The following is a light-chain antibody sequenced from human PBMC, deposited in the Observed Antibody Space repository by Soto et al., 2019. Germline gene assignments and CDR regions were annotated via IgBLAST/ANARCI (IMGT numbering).Light chain of an antibody. V-gene: IGKV1-8*01. CDR2: AAS. J-gene: IGKJ4*01. CDR1: QGISSY. CDR3: QQYYSYPPT. Sequence: AIRMTQSPSSFSASTGDRVTITCRARQGISSYLAWYQQKPGKAPKLLIYAASTLQSGVPSRFSGSGSGTDFTLTISCLQSEDFATYYCQQYYSYPPTFGGGTKVEIK.